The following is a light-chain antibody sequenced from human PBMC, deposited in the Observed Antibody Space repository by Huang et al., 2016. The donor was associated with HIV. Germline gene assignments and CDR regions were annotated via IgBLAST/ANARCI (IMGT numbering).Light chain of an antibody. CDR1: QSLLHGNGYNY. J-gene: IGKJ4*01. CDR2: LGA. CDR3: MQALQTPFT. V-gene: IGKV2-28*01. Sequence: DIVLTQSPLSLPVTPGEPASISCRSSQSLLHGNGYNYLDWYLQKPGQSPQLLIFLGAYRASGGPDRFSGSGSGTDFSLEISRVEAEDVGVYYCMQALQTPFTFGGGTKVEIK.